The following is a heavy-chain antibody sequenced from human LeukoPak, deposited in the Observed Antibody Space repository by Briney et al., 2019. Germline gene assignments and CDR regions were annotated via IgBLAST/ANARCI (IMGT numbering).Heavy chain of an antibody. Sequence: GGSLRLSCAASGFTLSSYWMSWVRQAPGKGLEWVANIKQDGSEKYYVDSVKGRFTISRDNAKNSLYLQMNSLRAEDTAVYYCARDTALDIWGQGTMVTVSS. V-gene: IGHV3-7*01. CDR1: GFTLSSYW. CDR2: IKQDGSEK. CDR3: ARDTALDI. J-gene: IGHJ3*02.